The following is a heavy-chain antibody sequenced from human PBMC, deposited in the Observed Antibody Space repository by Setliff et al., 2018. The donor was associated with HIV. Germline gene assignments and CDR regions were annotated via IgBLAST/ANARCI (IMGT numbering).Heavy chain of an antibody. CDR1: GGSISSRSYY. J-gene: IGHJ4*02. CDR2: SYSNGNT. Sequence: SETLSLTCTVSGGSISSRSYYWSWLRQPAGKGLEWIGRSYSNGNTDYNPSLKSRVTISEDTSKNQFSLKVNSVTAADTAMYFCARKSPDGLDYWGQGTLVTVSS. V-gene: IGHV4-61*02. CDR3: ARKSPDGLDY. D-gene: IGHD2-8*01.